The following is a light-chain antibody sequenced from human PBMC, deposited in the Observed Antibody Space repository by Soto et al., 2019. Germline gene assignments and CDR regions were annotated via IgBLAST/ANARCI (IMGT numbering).Light chain of an antibody. CDR2: KAS. CDR1: QNINTW. V-gene: IGKV1-5*03. Sequence: SQMTQSPSTLSASVGDRVTITCRASQNINTWLAWYQHKPGKAPKVLIHKASSLQSGVPSRFSGTGSGTEFTLIINSLQPDDFATYYCQQYDSYPLTFGGGTKVEF. CDR3: QQYDSYPLT. J-gene: IGKJ4*01.